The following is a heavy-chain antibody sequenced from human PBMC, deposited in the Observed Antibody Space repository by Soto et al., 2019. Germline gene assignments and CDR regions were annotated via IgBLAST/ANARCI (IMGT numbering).Heavy chain of an antibody. J-gene: IGHJ5*02. V-gene: IGHV3-30*18. CDR3: AKDRGRIAAAGIPSP. CDR1: GFTFSSYG. Sequence: GGSLRLSCAASGFTFSSYGMHWVRQAPGKGLEWVAVISYDGSNKYYADSVKGRFTVSRDNSKNTLYLQMNSLRAEDTAVYYCAKDRGRIAAAGIPSPWGQGTLVTVSS. D-gene: IGHD6-13*01. CDR2: ISYDGSNK.